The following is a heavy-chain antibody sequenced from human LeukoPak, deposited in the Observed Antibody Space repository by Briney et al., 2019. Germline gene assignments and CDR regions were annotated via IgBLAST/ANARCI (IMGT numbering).Heavy chain of an antibody. V-gene: IGHV3-48*02. CDR2: IGTSSSTI. CDR3: ARHDYAGNSGDY. CDR1: GFTFSSYS. J-gene: IGHJ4*02. Sequence: GGSLRLSCAASGFTFSSYSMNWVRQTPGKGLEWVSYIGTSSSTIYYADSVKGRFTISRDNAKNSLYLQMNSLRDEDTAVYYCARHDYAGNSGDYWGQGTLVTVSS. D-gene: IGHD4-23*01.